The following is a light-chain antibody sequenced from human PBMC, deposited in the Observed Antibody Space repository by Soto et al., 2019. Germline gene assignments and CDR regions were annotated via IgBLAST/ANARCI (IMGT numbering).Light chain of an antibody. J-gene: IGKJ1*01. V-gene: IGKV3-15*01. Sequence: EIVMTQSPATLSVSPGERATLSCSASHIVSSSYLAWYHQKPGQAPRLLIYGASTRATGIPARFSGSGSGTEFTLTISSLQPEDFATYYCQQSYSTPLTFGQGTKVDIK. CDR1: HIVSSSY. CDR3: QQSYSTPLT. CDR2: GAS.